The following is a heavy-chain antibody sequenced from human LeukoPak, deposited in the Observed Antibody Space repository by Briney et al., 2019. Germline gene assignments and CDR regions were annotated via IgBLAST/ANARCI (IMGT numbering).Heavy chain of an antibody. D-gene: IGHD3-22*01. V-gene: IGHV4-4*07. CDR2: SYTRGCT. Sequence: SETLSLTCNVPSGSISSYYWRWIRQPAGEGLECHRRSYTRGCTNFNPSLNGQVNMSVDTCKITFSLDMTSVPAAVTVVYMAARYYYDSSGYYPDYWGQGTLVTVSS. J-gene: IGHJ4*02. CDR3: ARYYYDSSGYYPDY. CDR1: SGSISSYY.